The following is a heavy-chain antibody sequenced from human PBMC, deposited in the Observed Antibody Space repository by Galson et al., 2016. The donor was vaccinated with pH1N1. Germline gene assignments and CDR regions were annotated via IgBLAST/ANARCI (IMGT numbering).Heavy chain of an antibody. Sequence: LEWMACINAGNGYTKYSQKFQGSVTITSDTSASTAYMELTRLRSEDTAVYFCARDLDSASYNAKDAFDIWGQGTMVFVSS. V-gene: IGHV1-3*01. CDR3: ARDLDSASYNAKDAFDI. D-gene: IGHD3-10*01. J-gene: IGHJ3*02. CDR2: INAGNGYT.